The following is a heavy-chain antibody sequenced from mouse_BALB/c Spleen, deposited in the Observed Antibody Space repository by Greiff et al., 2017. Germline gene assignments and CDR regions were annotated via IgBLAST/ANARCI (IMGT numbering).Heavy chain of an antibody. CDR3: TRRGSSAYYFDY. Sequence: QVQLQQPGAELVKPGASVKMSCKASGYTFTSYWMHWVKQRPGQGLEWIGVIDPSDSYTSYNQKFKGKATLTVDTSSSTAYMQLSSLTSEDSAVYYCTRRGSSAYYFDYWGQGTTLTVSS. V-gene: IGHV1S127*01. CDR2: IDPSDSYT. J-gene: IGHJ2*01. CDR1: GYTFTSYW. D-gene: IGHD3-1*01.